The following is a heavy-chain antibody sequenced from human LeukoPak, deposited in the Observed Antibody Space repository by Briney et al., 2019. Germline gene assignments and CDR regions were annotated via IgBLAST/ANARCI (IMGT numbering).Heavy chain of an antibody. V-gene: IGHV3-48*03. Sequence: QSGGSLRLSCAASGFLFSSHEMNWVRQAPGKGLEWVSYISSSGSAIYYADSVEGRFTISRDNAKNSLYLQMNSLRAEDTAVYYCARAALYCSSTSCIFDYWGQGTLVTVSS. CDR2: ISSSGSAI. D-gene: IGHD2-2*01. CDR1: GFLFSSHE. J-gene: IGHJ4*02. CDR3: ARAALYCSSTSCIFDY.